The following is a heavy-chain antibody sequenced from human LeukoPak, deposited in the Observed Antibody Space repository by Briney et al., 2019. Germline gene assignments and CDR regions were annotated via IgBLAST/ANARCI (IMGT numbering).Heavy chain of an antibody. J-gene: IGHJ4*02. CDR2: IKEDGSEK. CDR3: ARDPPHAAMGRFDY. CDR1: GFTFSSYW. Sequence: GGSLRLSCAASGFTFSSYWMSWVRQAPGKGLEWVANIKEDGSEKYYVGSVKGRFTISRDNAKNSLYLQMNSLRAEDTAVYYCARDPPHAAMGRFDYWGQGTLVTVSS. D-gene: IGHD5-18*01. V-gene: IGHV3-7*04.